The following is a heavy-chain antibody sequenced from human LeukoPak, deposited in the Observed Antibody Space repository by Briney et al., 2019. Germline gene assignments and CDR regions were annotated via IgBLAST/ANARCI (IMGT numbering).Heavy chain of an antibody. CDR3: ARGRSSGSTGRPLDTNNWFDP. D-gene: IGHD3-22*01. Sequence: SETLSLTCAVYGGSFSGYYWSWIRQPPGKGLEWIGEINHSGSTNYSLSLKSRVTISVDTSKNQFSLKLSSVTAADTAVYYCARGRSSGSTGRPLDTNNWFDPWGQGTLVTVSS. V-gene: IGHV4-34*01. J-gene: IGHJ5*02. CDR2: INHSGST. CDR1: GGSFSGYY.